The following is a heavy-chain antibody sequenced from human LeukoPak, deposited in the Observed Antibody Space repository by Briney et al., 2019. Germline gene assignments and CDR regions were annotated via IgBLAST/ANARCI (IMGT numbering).Heavy chain of an antibody. CDR2: AYYSGST. J-gene: IGHJ4*02. V-gene: IGHV4-59*08. D-gene: IGHD7-27*01. CDR1: GGSISDNY. CDR3: ARHSNWGLDVDY. Sequence: SETLSLTCTVSGGSISDNYWSWIRQPPGKGLEWIGYAYYSGSTNYNPSLKSRVTISVDTSKNQFSLKLSSVTAADTAVYYCARHSNWGLDVDYWGQGTLVTVSS.